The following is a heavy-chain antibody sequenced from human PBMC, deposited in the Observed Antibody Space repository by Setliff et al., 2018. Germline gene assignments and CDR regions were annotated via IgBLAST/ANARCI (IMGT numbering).Heavy chain of an antibody. J-gene: IGHJ4*02. CDR3: ASFPVGLVRGVIINYFDY. CDR1: GGSISSSSYY. V-gene: IGHV4-39*01. D-gene: IGHD3-10*01. CDR2: IYYSGST. Sequence: LSLTCTVSGGSISSSSYYWGWIRQPPGKGLEWIGSIYYSGSTYYNPSLKSRVTISVDTSKNQFSLKLSSVTAADTAVYYCASFPVGLVRGVIINYFDYWGQGTLVTVSS.